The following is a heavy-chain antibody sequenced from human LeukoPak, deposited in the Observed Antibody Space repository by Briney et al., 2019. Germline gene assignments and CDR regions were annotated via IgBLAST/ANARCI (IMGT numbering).Heavy chain of an antibody. V-gene: IGHV4-39*02. CDR1: GGSITSGNYY. CDR3: AREVRGYCSSTSCYE. Sequence: SETLSLTCSVSGGSITSGNYYWGWIRQPPGKGLEWIGSIKYSGTTYQNPSLKSRVTISVDTSKNQFSLKLSSVTAADTAVYYCAREVRGYCSSTSCYEWGQGTLVTVSS. CDR2: IKYSGTT. D-gene: IGHD2-2*01. J-gene: IGHJ4*02.